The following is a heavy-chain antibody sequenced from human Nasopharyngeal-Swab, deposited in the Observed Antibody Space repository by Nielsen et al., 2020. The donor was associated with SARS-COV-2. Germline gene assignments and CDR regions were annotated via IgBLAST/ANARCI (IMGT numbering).Heavy chain of an antibody. Sequence: GESLKISCATSGFTFVNYPMSWVRQAPGKGLEWVSTIGSNIDTTTHYADSVKGRFTISRDNSVNTLYLQMNSLRADDTATYYCARYRLIGSRDHDYWGRGTLVTVFS. D-gene: IGHD1-26*01. CDR2: IGSNIDTTT. J-gene: IGHJ4*02. CDR3: ARYRLIGSRDHDY. V-gene: IGHV3-23*01. CDR1: GFTFVNYP.